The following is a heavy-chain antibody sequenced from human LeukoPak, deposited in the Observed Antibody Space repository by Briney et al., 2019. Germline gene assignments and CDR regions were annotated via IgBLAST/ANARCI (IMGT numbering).Heavy chain of an antibody. CDR3: ASLPGDAFDI. Sequence: GGSLRLSCAASGFTFSSYSMNWVRQAPGKGLEWVSYISSSSSTIYYADSVKGRFTISRDNAKNSLYLQTNSLRDEDTAVYYCASLPGDAFDIWGQGTMVTVSS. CDR2: ISSSSSTI. V-gene: IGHV3-48*02. J-gene: IGHJ3*02. CDR1: GFTFSSYS.